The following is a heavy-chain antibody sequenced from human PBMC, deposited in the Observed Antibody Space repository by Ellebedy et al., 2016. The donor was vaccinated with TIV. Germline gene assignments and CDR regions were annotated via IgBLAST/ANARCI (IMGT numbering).Heavy chain of an antibody. CDR3: ANIRSNY. J-gene: IGHJ4*02. CDR2: VSASGAST. V-gene: IGHV3-23*01. Sequence: GESLKISCAASGLTFSNFGMSWVRQAPGKGLEWVSSVSASGASTYYADSVMGRFTISRDNSRNTLSLQMNGLRAEDTAVYHCANIRSNYWGQGTLVTVSS. CDR1: GLTFSNFG. D-gene: IGHD1-14*01.